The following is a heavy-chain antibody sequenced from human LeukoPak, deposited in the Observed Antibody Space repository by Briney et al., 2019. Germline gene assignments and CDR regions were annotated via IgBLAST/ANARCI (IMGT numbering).Heavy chain of an antibody. Sequence: SETLSLTCTVSGGSISSGDYYWSWIRQPAGKGLEWIGRIYISGSSNYNPSLKSRVTISVDTSKNQFSLKLNSVTAADTAVYYCARTGYCSTTSCYRDYYYYYMDVWGNGTTVTISS. D-gene: IGHD2-2*01. CDR2: IYISGSS. J-gene: IGHJ6*03. V-gene: IGHV4-61*02. CDR1: GGSISSGDYY. CDR3: ARTGYCSTTSCYRDYYYYYMDV.